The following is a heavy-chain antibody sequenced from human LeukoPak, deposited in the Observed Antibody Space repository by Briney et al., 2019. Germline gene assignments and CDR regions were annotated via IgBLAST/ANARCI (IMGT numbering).Heavy chain of an antibody. Sequence: GGSLRLSCAASGLAFSRHAMTWVRQAPGKGLEWVSSFGGSGGGSKTYYADSVECRFTISRDNSKSVVFLNLNSLRAEDTAVYYCATVSEPPTVTPFDYWGQGTMVVVSS. CDR3: ATVSEPPTVTPFDY. V-gene: IGHV3-23*01. J-gene: IGHJ4*02. D-gene: IGHD4-17*01. CDR1: GLAFSRHA. CDR2: FGGSGGGSKT.